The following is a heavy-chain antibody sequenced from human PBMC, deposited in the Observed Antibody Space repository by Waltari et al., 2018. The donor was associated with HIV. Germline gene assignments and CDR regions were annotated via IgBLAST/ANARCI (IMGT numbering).Heavy chain of an antibody. CDR2: VYTSGTT. CDR1: GASISRYY. J-gene: IGHJ4*02. V-gene: IGHV4-4*07. Sequence: QVQVQESGPGLMKPSETLSLTCTVSGASISRYYWSWIRQPAGGGLEWIGRVYTSGTTNYNPSFASRVTMSVDTSKNQFSLKLSSVTAADTAIYYCAGRNYWGQGLLVTVSS. CDR3: AGRNY.